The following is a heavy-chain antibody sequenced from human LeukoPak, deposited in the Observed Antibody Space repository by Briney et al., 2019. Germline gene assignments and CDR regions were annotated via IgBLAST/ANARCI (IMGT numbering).Heavy chain of an antibody. CDR2: INHSGST. V-gene: IGHV4-34*01. J-gene: IGHJ5*02. Sequence: SETLSLTCAVYGGSFSGYYWSWIRQPPGKGLEWIGEINHSGSTNYNPSLKSRVTISVDTSKNQFSLKLSSVTAADTAVYYCARGRVDSSGYTGFDPWGQGTLVTVSS. CDR3: ARGRVDSSGYTGFDP. D-gene: IGHD3-22*01. CDR1: GGSFSGYY.